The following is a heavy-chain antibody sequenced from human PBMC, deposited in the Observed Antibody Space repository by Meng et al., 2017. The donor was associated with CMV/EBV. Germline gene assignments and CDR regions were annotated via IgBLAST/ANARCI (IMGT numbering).Heavy chain of an antibody. J-gene: IGHJ6*02. D-gene: IGHD3-3*01. V-gene: IGHV1-8*01. CDR3: ARALVDGFWSVEHYYGMDV. Sequence: ASVKVSCKASGYTFTSYDINWVRQATGQGLEWMGWMNPNSGNTGYAQKFQGRVTMTRNTSISTAYMERSSLRSEDTAVYYCARALVDGFWSVEHYYGMDVWGQGTTVTVSS. CDR2: MNPNSGNT. CDR1: GYTFTSYD.